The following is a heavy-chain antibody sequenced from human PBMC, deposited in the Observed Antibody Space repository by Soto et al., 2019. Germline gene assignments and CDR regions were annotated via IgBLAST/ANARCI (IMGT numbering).Heavy chain of an antibody. CDR2: ISWNSGSI. CDR3: AKDWAAVVVPPFDY. D-gene: IGHD3-22*01. Sequence: PGGSLRLSCAASGFTFDDYAMHWVRQAPGKGLEWVSGISWNSGSIGYADSVKGRFTISRDNAKNSLYLQMNSLRAEDTALYYCAKDWAAVVVPPFDYWGQGTLVTVSS. J-gene: IGHJ4*02. V-gene: IGHV3-9*01. CDR1: GFTFDDYA.